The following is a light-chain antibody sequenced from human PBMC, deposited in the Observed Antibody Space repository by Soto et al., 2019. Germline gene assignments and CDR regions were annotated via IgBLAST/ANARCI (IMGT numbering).Light chain of an antibody. CDR2: GMS. CDR1: QRVTSN. Sequence: TQSPPTLSLAPGERAILSSRASQRVTSNLAWYQQKPGQSPRLIIYGMSIRATGVPDRFSGSGSGTEFTLTISNLQSADVAAYFCQHYNNWPRTFGGGTKVDIK. V-gene: IGKV3-15*01. CDR3: QHYNNWPRT. J-gene: IGKJ4*01.